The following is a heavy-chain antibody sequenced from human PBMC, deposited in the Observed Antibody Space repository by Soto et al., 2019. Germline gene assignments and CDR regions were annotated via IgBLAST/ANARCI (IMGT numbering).Heavy chain of an antibody. CDR3: ARAHCGGDCYPYNYGMDV. V-gene: IGHV1-69*12. CDR2: IIPIFGTA. Sequence: QVQLVQSGAAVKKPGSSVKVSCKASGGTFSSYAISWVRQAPGQGLEWMGGIIPIFGTANYAQKFQGRVTITADESTSTAYMELSSLRSEDTAVYYCARAHCGGDCYPYNYGMDVWGQGTTVTVSS. CDR1: GGTFSSYA. D-gene: IGHD2-21*02. J-gene: IGHJ6*02.